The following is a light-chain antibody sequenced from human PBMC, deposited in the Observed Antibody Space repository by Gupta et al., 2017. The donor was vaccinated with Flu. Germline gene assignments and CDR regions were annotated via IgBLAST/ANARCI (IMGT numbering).Light chain of an antibody. J-gene: IGKJ2*01. Sequence: DIVMTQSPLSLPVTPGEPASISCRSSQSRLHSNGYNYLDWYLQKPGQSPQLLIYLGSNRASGVPDRFSGSGSGTDFTLKIIRVEAEDVGVYYCMQSLPTPSTFVQRTKLEIK. CDR3: MQSLPTPST. CDR1: QSRLHSNGYNY. V-gene: IGKV2-28*01. CDR2: LGS.